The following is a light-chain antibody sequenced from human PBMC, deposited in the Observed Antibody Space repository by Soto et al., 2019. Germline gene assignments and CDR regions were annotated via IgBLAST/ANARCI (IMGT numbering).Light chain of an antibody. J-gene: IGLJ3*02. V-gene: IGLV2-14*01. CDR3: SSYTSSSTLDRV. CDR1: SSDVGGYNY. CDR2: EVS. Sequence: QSALTQPASVSGSPGQSITISCTGTSSDVGGYNYVSWYQQHPGKAPKLMIYEVSNRPSGVSNRFSGSKSGNTASLTISGLQAEDEAHYYCSSYTSSSTLDRVFGGGTKLTVL.